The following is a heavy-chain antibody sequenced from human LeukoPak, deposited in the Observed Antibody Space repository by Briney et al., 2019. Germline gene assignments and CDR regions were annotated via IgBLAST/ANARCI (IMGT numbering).Heavy chain of an antibody. D-gene: IGHD6-19*01. Sequence: GGSLRLSCVASGFTFSDYYMSWIRQAPGKGLEWISYIRSSGTTIHYADSVKGRFTISRDNAKNSLYLQMNSLRAEDTAVYYCVRDRGAVTDVFDYWGQGTLVTVSS. J-gene: IGHJ4*02. CDR2: IRSSGTTI. V-gene: IGHV3-11*04. CDR1: GFTFSDYY. CDR3: VRDRGAVTDVFDY.